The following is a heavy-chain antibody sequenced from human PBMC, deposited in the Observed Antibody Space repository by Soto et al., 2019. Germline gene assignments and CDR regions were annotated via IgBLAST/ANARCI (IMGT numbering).Heavy chain of an antibody. CDR3: VSQRTTVPTQAYFDY. D-gene: IGHD4-17*01. CDR2: VYYRGRS. Sequence: SETLSLTCTVSGGSVTNSSCYWGWIRQSPGKGLEWIGSVYYRGRSYSKSSVKSRVTISVDTSKNRFSLSLNSVTASDTAVYFCVSQRTTVPTQAYFDYWGPGALVTVYS. CDR1: GGSVTNSSCY. J-gene: IGHJ4*02. V-gene: IGHV4-39*01.